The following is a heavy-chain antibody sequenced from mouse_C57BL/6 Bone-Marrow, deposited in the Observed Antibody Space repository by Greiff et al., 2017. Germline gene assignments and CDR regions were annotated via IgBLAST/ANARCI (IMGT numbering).Heavy chain of an antibody. CDR2: INPYNGDT. CDR3: ARGGGYYYFDY. CDR1: GYSFTGYF. V-gene: IGHV1-20*01. D-gene: IGHD2-3*01. Sequence: VQLKQSGPELVKPGDSVKISCKASGYSFTGYFMNWVMQSHGKSLEWIGRINPYNGDTFYNQKFKGKATLTVDKSSSTAHMELRSLTSEDSAVYYCARGGGYYYFDYWGQGTTLTVSS. J-gene: IGHJ2*01.